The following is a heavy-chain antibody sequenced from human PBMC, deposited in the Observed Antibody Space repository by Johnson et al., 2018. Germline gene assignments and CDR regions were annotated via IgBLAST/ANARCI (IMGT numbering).Heavy chain of an antibody. CDR3: ARGGMSHFAD. CDR2: KKEDGTVK. CDR1: GSGSGSIFSTNT. Sequence: VQLVESGGGLVQXGGSXRLXCAASGSGSGSIFSTNTMSWVRQAPGKGLEWVARKKEDGTVKAYVDSVKGRFNISRDNAKNSLYLQMNPLRVEDTGVYYCARGGMSHFADWGRGTLVTVSA. J-gene: IGHJ4*02. V-gene: IGHV3-7*01. D-gene: IGHD6-13*01.